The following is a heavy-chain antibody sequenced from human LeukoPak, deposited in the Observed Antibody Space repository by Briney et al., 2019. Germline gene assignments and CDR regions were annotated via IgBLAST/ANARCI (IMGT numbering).Heavy chain of an antibody. J-gene: IGHJ4*02. CDR3: ARDKYFGITMVRGDFDY. CDR2: ITFSSTYI. CDR1: GFSFRSYT. V-gene: IGHV3-21*01. D-gene: IGHD3-10*01. Sequence: GGSLRLSCAASGFSFRSYTMSWGRQAPGEGLEWVSSITFSSTYIYYADSVNGRITISRDNAKNSLYLQMNSLRAEDTAVYYCARDKYFGITMVRGDFDYWGQGTLVTVSS.